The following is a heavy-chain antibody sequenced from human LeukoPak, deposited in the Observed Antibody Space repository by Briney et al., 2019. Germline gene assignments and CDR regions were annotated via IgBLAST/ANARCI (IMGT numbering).Heavy chain of an antibody. CDR2: ISSSSRYI. J-gene: IGHJ4*02. CDR1: GFTFSSYS. D-gene: IGHD2-2*01. CDR3: ARASSVCGSSTSCVDY. Sequence: GGSLRLSCAASGFTFSSYSRNWVPQAPGKGLEWVSSISSSSRYIYYADSVKGRFTISRDNAKNSLYLQMNSLRAEDTAVYYCARASSVCGSSTSCVDYWGQGTLVTVSS. V-gene: IGHV3-21*01.